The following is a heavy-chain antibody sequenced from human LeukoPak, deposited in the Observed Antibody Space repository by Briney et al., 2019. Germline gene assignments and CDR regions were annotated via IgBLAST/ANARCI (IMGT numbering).Heavy chain of an antibody. D-gene: IGHD1-26*01. CDR2: ISGTGAYT. J-gene: IGHJ4*02. V-gene: IGHV3-23*01. CDR1: GFTFSSYT. CDR3: AKGGGEGPTAVLDY. Sequence: QTGGSLRLSCAASGFTFSSYTIIWVRQAPGKGLEWVSGISGTGAYTYYADSVKGRFTISRDNSKNTLSLQMNSLRAEDTALYYCAKGGGEGPTAVLDYWGQGTLVTVSS.